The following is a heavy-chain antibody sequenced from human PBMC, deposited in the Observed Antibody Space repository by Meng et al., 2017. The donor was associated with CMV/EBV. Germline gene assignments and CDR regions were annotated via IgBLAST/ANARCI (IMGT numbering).Heavy chain of an antibody. D-gene: IGHD2-15*01. CDR2: IIPVLGIA. V-gene: IGHV1-69*02. Sequence: QVQLVQSGAEVKKPGSSVKVSCKASGGTSNTYAITWVRQAPGQGLEWMGRIIPVLGIAIYAQKFQGRVIITADKSTSTAYMELSRLRSEDTAMYYCTRNGFPEGGYYFDYWGQGTLVTVSS. CDR1: GGTSNTYA. J-gene: IGHJ4*02. CDR3: TRNGFPEGGYYFDY.